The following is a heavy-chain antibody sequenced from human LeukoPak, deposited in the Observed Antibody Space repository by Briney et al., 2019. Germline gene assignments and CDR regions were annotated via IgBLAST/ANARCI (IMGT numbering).Heavy chain of an antibody. J-gene: IGHJ4*02. Sequence: GGLRLSCAASGFTFTSYGMSWFRQAPGKGLEWVSSITYSGGSTYYADFVKGRFTTSRDNSKNTLYLQMNSLRAEDTAVYYCAKAREDTYYYDSSGYYFATPLDYWGQGTLVTVSS. D-gene: IGHD3-22*01. V-gene: IGHV3-23*01. CDR2: ITYSGGST. CDR1: GFTFTSYG. CDR3: AKAREDTYYYDSSGYYFATPLDY.